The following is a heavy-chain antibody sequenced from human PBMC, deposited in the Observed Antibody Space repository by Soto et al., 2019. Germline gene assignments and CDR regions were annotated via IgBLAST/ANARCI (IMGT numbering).Heavy chain of an antibody. D-gene: IGHD3-3*01. CDR2: ISHDGNVN. V-gene: IGHV3-30*18. Sequence: GGSLRLSCEASGFTFSSYAMHWVRQAPGKGLEWVAVISHDGNVNYYSESVKGRFTMSRDNSKDTLYLQMDSLRTEDTAVYFCAKEEYLESHFYYFMVLWGKGTPVTVSS. J-gene: IGHJ6*03. CDR3: AKEEYLESHFYYFMVL. CDR1: GFTFSSYA.